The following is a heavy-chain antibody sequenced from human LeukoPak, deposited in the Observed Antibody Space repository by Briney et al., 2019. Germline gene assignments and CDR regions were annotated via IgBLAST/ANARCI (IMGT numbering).Heavy chain of an antibody. CDR1: GFTFSSYS. CDR2: ITSSSSTI. J-gene: IGHJ4*02. CDR3: ASGYSSSHYRYYFDY. V-gene: IGHV3-48*02. D-gene: IGHD6-13*01. Sequence: PGGSLRLSCAASGFTFSSYSMNWVRQAPGKGLEWVSYITSSSSTIYYADSVKGRFTISRDNAKNSLFLQMNSLRDEDTAVYYCASGYSSSHYRYYFDYWGQGTLVTASS.